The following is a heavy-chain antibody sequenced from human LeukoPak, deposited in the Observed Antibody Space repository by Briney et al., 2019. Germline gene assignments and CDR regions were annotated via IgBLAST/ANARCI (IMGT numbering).Heavy chain of an antibody. V-gene: IGHV4-34*01. D-gene: IGHD3-10*01. CDR3: ARGPNYYGSGSYYRSWFDP. Sequence: SETLSLTCAVYGGSFSGYYWSWIRQPPGKGLEWIGEINHSGSTNYNPSLKSRATISVDTSKNQFSLKLSSVTAADTAVYYCARGPNYYGSGSYYRSWFDPWGQGTLVTVSS. J-gene: IGHJ5*02. CDR2: INHSGST. CDR1: GGSFSGYY.